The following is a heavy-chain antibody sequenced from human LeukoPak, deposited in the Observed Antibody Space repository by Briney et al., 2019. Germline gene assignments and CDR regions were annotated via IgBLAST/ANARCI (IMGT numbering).Heavy chain of an antibody. CDR1: GFTFSSYA. CDR3: AREDCSGGSCYSYFDY. V-gene: IGHV3-30*04. Sequence: GGSLRLSCAASGFTFSSYAMHWVRQAPGKGLEWVAVIPYDGSNKYYADSVKGRFTISRDNSKNTLYLQMNSLRAEDTAVYYCAREDCSGGSCYSYFDYWGQGTLVTVSS. J-gene: IGHJ4*02. D-gene: IGHD2-15*01. CDR2: IPYDGSNK.